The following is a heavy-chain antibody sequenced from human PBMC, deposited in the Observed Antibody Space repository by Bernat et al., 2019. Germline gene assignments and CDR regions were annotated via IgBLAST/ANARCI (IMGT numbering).Heavy chain of an antibody. V-gene: IGHV3-30-3*01. J-gene: IGHJ4*02. Sequence: QVQLVESGGGVVQPGRSLRLSCAASGFTFSSYAMHWVRQAPGKGLEWVATISYDETNKYYADSVKGRFTISRDDSKNTLSLLMNGLAAEDTAVYYCAKGGDYSSSGFDYWGQGTLVTVSS. CDR2: ISYDETNK. CDR3: AKGGDYSSSGFDY. CDR1: GFTFSSYA. D-gene: IGHD6-6*01.